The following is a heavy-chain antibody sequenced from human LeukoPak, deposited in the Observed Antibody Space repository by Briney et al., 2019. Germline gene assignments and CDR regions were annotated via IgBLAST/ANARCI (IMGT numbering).Heavy chain of an antibody. Sequence: GGSLRLSCAVSGFTFSDYEMNWVRQAPGKGLEWLSYISSSGRKIYYADSVNGRFTISRDNAKNSLYLQMNSLRADDTAVYYCARGPRDPTEFCSRGTCAPTYEVWGQGALVTVSS. CDR2: ISSSGRKI. J-gene: IGHJ4*02. CDR3: ARGPRDPTEFCSRGTCAPTYEV. V-gene: IGHV3-48*03. D-gene: IGHD2-15*01. CDR1: GFTFSDYE.